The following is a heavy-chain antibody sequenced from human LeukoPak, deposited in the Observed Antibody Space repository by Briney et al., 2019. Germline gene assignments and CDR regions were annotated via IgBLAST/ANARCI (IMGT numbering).Heavy chain of an antibody. CDR2: IIPIFGTA. CDR1: GSTFSSYA. J-gene: IGHJ4*02. D-gene: IGHD4-23*01. CDR3: AREVGNHYYHLFDY. Sequence: SVKVSCKASGSTFSSYAISWVRQAPGQGLEWMGGIIPIFGTANYAQKSQGRVTITADESTSTAYMELSSLRSEDTAVYYCAREVGNHYYHLFDYWGQGTLVTVSS. V-gene: IGHV1-69*13.